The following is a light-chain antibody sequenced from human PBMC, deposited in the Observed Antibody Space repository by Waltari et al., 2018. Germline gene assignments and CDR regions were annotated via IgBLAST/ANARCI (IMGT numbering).Light chain of an antibody. V-gene: IGLV1-44*01. CDR2: RNN. Sequence: QSVLTQPPSASGTPGQRVTISCSGSSSNIGSNTVNWYQPLPGTAPKLLIYRNNRRPSGVPDRFSGSKSGTSASLAISGLQSEDEADYYCAAWDDSLNGRWVFGGGTKLTVL. J-gene: IGLJ3*02. CDR1: SSNIGSNT. CDR3: AAWDDSLNGRWV.